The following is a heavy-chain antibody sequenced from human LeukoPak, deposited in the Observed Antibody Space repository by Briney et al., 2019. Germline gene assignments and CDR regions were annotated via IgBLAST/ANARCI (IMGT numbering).Heavy chain of an antibody. CDR3: AKPGSSGWYLGGVNWFDP. Sequence: PGGSLRLSCAASGFTFSSYSMNWVRQAPGKGLEWVSSISSSSSYIYYAHSVKGRFTISRDNSKNTLYLQMNSLRAEDTAVYYCAKPGSSGWYLGGVNWFDPWGQGTLVTVSS. J-gene: IGHJ5*02. D-gene: IGHD6-19*01. V-gene: IGHV3-21*04. CDR2: ISSSSSYI. CDR1: GFTFSSYS.